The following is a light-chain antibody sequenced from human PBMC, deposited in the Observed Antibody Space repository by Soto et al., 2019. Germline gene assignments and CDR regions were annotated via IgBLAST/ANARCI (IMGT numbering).Light chain of an antibody. CDR2: RAS. Sequence: EIVMTQFPATLSVSPGERATLSCRASQSLSDNLAWYQQRPGQAPRLLFYRASTRATGVPARFSASGSGTEFTLTISSLQSEDSAVYYGHQYSNWPPWTFGPGTKVKSN. V-gene: IGKV3-15*01. CDR1: QSLSDN. CDR3: HQYSNWPPWT. J-gene: IGKJ1*01.